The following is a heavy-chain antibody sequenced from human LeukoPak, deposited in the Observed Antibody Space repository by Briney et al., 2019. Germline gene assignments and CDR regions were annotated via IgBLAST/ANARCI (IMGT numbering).Heavy chain of an antibody. V-gene: IGHV4-4*07. CDR3: ASAPARYSYGYNY. D-gene: IGHD5-18*01. J-gene: IGHJ4*02. CDR1: GGSISSYY. Sequence: SETLSLTCTVSGGSISSYYWSWIRQPAGKGLDWIGRIYTSGSTNYNPSLKSRVTMSVDTSKNQFSLKLSSVTAADTAVYYCASAPARYSYGYNYWGQGTLVTVSS. CDR2: IYTSGST.